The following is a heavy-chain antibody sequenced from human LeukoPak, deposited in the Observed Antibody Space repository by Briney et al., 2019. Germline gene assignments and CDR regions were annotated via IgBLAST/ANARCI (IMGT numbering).Heavy chain of an antibody. D-gene: IGHD1-14*01. J-gene: IGHJ4*02. Sequence: GASVTVSCKASGYTFTGYYMHWVRQPPGQGPEWMGWINPNSGGTNYAQKFQGRVTMTRDTSNSTAYMELSRLRSDETGVHYCARNPYKATSQSSSYYYFDYWPQRTVVTVSS. CDR2: INPNSGGT. V-gene: IGHV1-2*02. CDR1: GYTFTGYY. CDR3: ARNPYKATSQSSSYYYFDY.